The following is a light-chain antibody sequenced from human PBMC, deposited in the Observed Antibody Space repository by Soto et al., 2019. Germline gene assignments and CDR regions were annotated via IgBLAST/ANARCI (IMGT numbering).Light chain of an antibody. J-gene: IGKJ5*01. Sequence: AIRMTQSPSSLSASTGDRATITCRASQGISSYLAWYQQKPGKAPKLLIYAASTLQSGVPSRFSGSGSGTDFTLTISCLQSEDFATYYCQQLNSYPITFGQGTRLEIK. CDR1: QGISSY. V-gene: IGKV1-8*01. CDR3: QQLNSYPIT. CDR2: AAS.